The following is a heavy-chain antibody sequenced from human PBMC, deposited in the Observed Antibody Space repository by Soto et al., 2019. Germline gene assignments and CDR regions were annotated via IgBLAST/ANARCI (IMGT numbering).Heavy chain of an antibody. CDR3: AKDQEGYYDSSGYTFDY. CDR2: ISGSGGST. V-gene: IGHV3-23*01. CDR1: GFTFSSYA. Sequence: GGSLRLSCAASGFTFSSYAMSWVRQAPGKGLEWVSAISGSGGSTYYADSVKGRFTISRDNSKNTLYLQMNSLRAEDTAVYYCAKDQEGYYDSSGYTFDYWGQGTLVTVSS. J-gene: IGHJ4*02. D-gene: IGHD3-22*01.